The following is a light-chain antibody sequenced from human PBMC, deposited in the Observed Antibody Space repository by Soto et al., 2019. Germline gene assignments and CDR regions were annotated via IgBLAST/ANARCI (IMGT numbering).Light chain of an antibody. V-gene: IGLV2-8*01. CDR1: SSDVGGYNY. CDR2: EVS. Sequence: QSALTQPASVSGSPGQSITISCTGTSSDVGGYNYVSWYQQHPGKAPKLMIYEVSNRPSGVPSRFSGSKSGNTASLTVSGLQADDEADYYCLSYGGNNNYVFGTGTKVTVL. J-gene: IGLJ1*01. CDR3: LSYGGNNNYV.